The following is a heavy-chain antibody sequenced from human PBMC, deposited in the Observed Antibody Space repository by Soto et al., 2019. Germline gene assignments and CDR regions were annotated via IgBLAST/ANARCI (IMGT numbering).Heavy chain of an antibody. CDR3: ARARATIAAAAIFDC. V-gene: IGHV4-4*02. D-gene: IGHD6-13*01. CDR1: GGSISTSDW. CDR2: VYRTGST. J-gene: IGHJ4*02. Sequence: SETLALTCAVSGGSISTSDWWSWVRQPPGKGLEWIGEVYRTGSTNYNPSLESRLTISVDKSKNQFSLKLTSVTAADTAVYYCARARATIAAAAIFDCWGQGTLVTVS.